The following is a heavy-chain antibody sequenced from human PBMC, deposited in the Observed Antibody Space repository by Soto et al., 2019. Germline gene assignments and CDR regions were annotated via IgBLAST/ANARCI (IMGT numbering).Heavy chain of an antibody. CDR3: AKDNYYDSSGSDAFDI. CDR1: GFTFSSYA. CDR2: ISGSGGSK. J-gene: IGHJ3*02. D-gene: IGHD3-22*01. Sequence: GGSLRLSCAASGFTFSSYAMSWVRQAPGKGLEWVSAISGSGGSKYYADSVKGRFTISRDNSKNTLYLQMNSLRAEDTAVYYCAKDNYYDSSGSDAFDIWGQGTMVTVSS. V-gene: IGHV3-23*01.